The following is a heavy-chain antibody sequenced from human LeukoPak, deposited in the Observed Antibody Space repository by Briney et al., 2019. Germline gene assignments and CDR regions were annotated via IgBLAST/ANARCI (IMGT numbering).Heavy chain of an antibody. CDR1: GGSINSGSYY. CDR3: ARGPPYGSGSYYSV. D-gene: IGHD3-10*01. CDR2: IYHSGST. Sequence: SQTLSLTCTVSGGSINSGSYYWSWIRQHPGKGLEGIGYIYHSGSTYYNPSLKSRVTISVDTSKNQFSLKLSSVTAADTAVFYCARGPPYGSGSYYSVWGQGTLVTVSS. J-gene: IGHJ4*02. V-gene: IGHV4-31*03.